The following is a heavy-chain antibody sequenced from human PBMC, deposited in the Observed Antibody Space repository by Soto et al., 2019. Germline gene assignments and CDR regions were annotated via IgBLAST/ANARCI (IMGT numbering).Heavy chain of an antibody. D-gene: IGHD4-17*01. CDR3: ASYTGDYDYYYYYMDV. CDR1: GGSISSYY. J-gene: IGHJ6*03. Sequence: SETLSLTCTVSGGSISSYYWSWIRQPPGKGLEWIGYIYYSGSTNYNPSLKSRVTISVDTSKNQFSLKLSSVTAADTAVYYCASYTGDYDYYYYYMDVWGKGTTVTVSS. CDR2: IYYSGST. V-gene: IGHV4-59*01.